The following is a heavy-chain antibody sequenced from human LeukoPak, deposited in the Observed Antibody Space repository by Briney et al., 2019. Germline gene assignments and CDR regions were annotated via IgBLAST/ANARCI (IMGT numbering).Heavy chain of an antibody. Sequence: GASVKVSCKASGYTFTSYGISWVRQAPGQGLEWMGWISAYNGNTNYAQKLQGRVTMTTDTSTSTAYMELRSLRSDDTAVYYCARDGSGWYHYRGFDPWGQGTLVTVSS. CDR3: ARDGSGWYHYRGFDP. D-gene: IGHD6-19*01. CDR1: GYTFTSYG. CDR2: ISAYNGNT. V-gene: IGHV1-18*01. J-gene: IGHJ5*02.